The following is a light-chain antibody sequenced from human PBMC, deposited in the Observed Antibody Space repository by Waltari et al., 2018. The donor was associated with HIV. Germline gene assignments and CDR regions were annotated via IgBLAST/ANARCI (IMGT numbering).Light chain of an antibody. Sequence: QSVLTQPASVSGSPGQSITISCTGTSSDVGYYDYVSWYQQHPGKAPKLIIFEVSNRPSGVSNRFSGSKSGNTASLTISGLQAEDEADYYCNSYVVTTGLGVFGGGTKVTVL. V-gene: IGLV2-14*01. J-gene: IGLJ3*02. CDR3: NSYVVTTGLGV. CDR2: EVS. CDR1: SSDVGYYDY.